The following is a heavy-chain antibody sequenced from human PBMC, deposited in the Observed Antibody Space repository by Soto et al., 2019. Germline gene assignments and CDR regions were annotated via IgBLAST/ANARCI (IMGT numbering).Heavy chain of an antibody. CDR3: ARAQGVSGARYEPQLDY. V-gene: IGHV1-18*01. CDR2: IGGFNGNS. D-gene: IGHD3-16*01. Sequence: ASVKVSCKASGYSFTNYGVSWVRQAPGQGLEWLGWIGGFNGNSRYAPKFQGRLTLAIDTSTNTVFMELATLTSDDTAFYFCARAQGVSGARYEPQLDYWG. CDR1: GYSFTNYG. J-gene: IGHJ4*01.